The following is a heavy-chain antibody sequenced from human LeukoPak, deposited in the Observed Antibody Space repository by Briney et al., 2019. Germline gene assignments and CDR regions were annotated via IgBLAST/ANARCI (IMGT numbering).Heavy chain of an antibody. CDR1: GFTFTTYA. CDR3: AKPPYYDILTGRYFDY. V-gene: IGHV3-23*01. Sequence: GGSLRLSCAASGFTFTTYAMSWVRQVPGKGLEWVSGISGSAGTTYHADSVKGRFTISRDNSKNTLYLQMNSLRVEDTAVYYCAKPPYYDILTGRYFDYWGQGTLVTVSS. J-gene: IGHJ4*02. CDR2: ISGSAGTT. D-gene: IGHD3-9*01.